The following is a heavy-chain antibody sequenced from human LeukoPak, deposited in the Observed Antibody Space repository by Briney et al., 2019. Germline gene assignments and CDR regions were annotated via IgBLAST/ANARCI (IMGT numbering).Heavy chain of an antibody. CDR1: GGSISSGDYY. D-gene: IGHD5-24*01. V-gene: IGHV4-30-4*01. J-gene: IGHJ4*02. Sequence: SQTLSLTCTVSGGSISSGDYYWSWIRQPPGKGLEWIGYIYYSGSTYYNPSLKSRVTISVDTSKNQFSLKLSSVTAADTAVYYCARWLQLRDYFDYWGQGTLVTVSS. CDR2: IYYSGST. CDR3: ARWLQLRDYFDY.